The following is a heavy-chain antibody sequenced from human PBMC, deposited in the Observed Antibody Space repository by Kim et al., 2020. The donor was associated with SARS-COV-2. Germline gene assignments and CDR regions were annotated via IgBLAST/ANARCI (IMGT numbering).Heavy chain of an antibody. D-gene: IGHD6-19*01. J-gene: IGHJ4*02. V-gene: IGHV1-3*01. CDR1: GYTFTSYA. CDR2: INAGNGNT. Sequence: ASVKVSCKASGYTFTSYAMHWVRQAPGQRLEWMGWINAGNGNTKYSQKFQGRVTITRDTSASTAYMELSSLRSEDTAVYYCARVADSSGWYYPFDYWGQGTLVTVSS. CDR3: ARVADSSGWYYPFDY.